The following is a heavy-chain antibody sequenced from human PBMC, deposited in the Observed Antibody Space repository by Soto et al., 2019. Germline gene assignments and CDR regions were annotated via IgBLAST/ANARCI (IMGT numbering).Heavy chain of an antibody. CDR1: GGSISSGGYS. CDR3: ARTRVTTRGQNWFDP. D-gene: IGHD4-17*01. Sequence: SETLSLTCAVSGGSISSGGYSWSWIRQPPGKGLEWIGYIYHSGSTYYNPSLKSRVTISVDRSKNQFSLKLSSVTAADTAVYYCARTRVTTRGQNWFDPWGQGTLV. J-gene: IGHJ5*02. V-gene: IGHV4-30-2*01. CDR2: IYHSGST.